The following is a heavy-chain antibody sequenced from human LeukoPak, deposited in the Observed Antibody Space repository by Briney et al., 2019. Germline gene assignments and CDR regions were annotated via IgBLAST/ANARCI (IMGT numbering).Heavy chain of an antibody. CDR2: IYYSGST. Sequence: SETLSLTCPVSGGSISSYYWRWIRQPPGKGLEWIGYIYYSGSTNYNPSLKSRVTISVDTSKNQFSLQLSSVTAADTAVYYCARERDGYNYFDYWGQGTLVTVFS. CDR3: ARERDGYNYFDY. D-gene: IGHD5-24*01. CDR1: GGSISSYY. V-gene: IGHV4-59*01. J-gene: IGHJ4*02.